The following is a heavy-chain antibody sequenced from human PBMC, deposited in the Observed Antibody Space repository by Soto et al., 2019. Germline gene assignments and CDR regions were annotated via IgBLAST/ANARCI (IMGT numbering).Heavy chain of an antibody. CDR2: IYKSATT. J-gene: IGHJ5*01. V-gene: IGHV4-30-4*01. D-gene: IGHD2-15*01. CDR1: GDSISTVDYF. CDR3: ARGRYCLTGRCFPNWFDS. Sequence: QVQLLESGPGLVKPSQTLSLTCSVSGDSISTVDYFWAWVRQPPGQALEYIGYIYKSATTYYNPSFESRVAISLDTSMSQFSLNVTSLTAADTAVYFCARGRYCLTGRCFPNWFDSWGQGTLVTVSS.